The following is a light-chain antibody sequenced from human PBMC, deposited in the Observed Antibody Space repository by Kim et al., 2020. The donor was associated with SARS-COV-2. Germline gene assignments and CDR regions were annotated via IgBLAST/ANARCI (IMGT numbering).Light chain of an antibody. CDR2: GAS. Sequence: WYPPEPTPAPRPLIYGASSRATGLPNRYSGSGSGTDFTLTLASLEPEEFAVYLCQQYDDSRACIFGQGPKLEI. CDR3: QQYDDSRACI. V-gene: IGKV3-20*01. J-gene: IGKJ2*02.